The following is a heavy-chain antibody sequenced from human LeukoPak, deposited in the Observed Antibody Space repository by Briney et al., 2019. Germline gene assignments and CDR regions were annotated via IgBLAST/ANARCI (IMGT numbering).Heavy chain of an antibody. V-gene: IGHV3-74*01. Sequence: GGSLRLSCVGSGVNFSRYLMNWVRQAPGKGLMWVSRINTEGTTTNYADSVKGRFSVSRDNAKSTLYLQMNSLRAEDTAVYYCARSTWWFDPSGQGTLVTVSS. CDR3: ARSTWWFDP. CDR2: INTEGTTT. J-gene: IGHJ5*02. CDR1: GVNFSRYL.